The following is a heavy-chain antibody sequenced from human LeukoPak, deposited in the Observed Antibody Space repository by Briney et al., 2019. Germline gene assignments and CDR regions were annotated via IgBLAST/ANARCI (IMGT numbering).Heavy chain of an antibody. V-gene: IGHV4-59*12. Sequence: PSETLSLTCTVSGGSISSYYWSWIRQPPGKGLEWIGYIYYSGSTNYNPSLKSRVTISVDTSKNQFSLKLSSVTAADTAVYYCATFPRITMIVVVTQPDAFDIWGQGTMVTVSS. D-gene: IGHD3-22*01. CDR1: GGSISSYY. CDR2: IYYSGST. CDR3: ATFPRITMIVVVTQPDAFDI. J-gene: IGHJ3*02.